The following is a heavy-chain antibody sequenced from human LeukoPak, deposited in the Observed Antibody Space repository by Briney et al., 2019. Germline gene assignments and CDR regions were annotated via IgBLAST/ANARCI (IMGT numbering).Heavy chain of an antibody. V-gene: IGHV1-18*04. CDR1: GYTFTSCG. CDR3: ARDLGVGGYCSSTSCSWFDP. D-gene: IGHD2-2*01. CDR2: ISAYNGNT. Sequence: ASVKVSCKASGYTFTSCGISWVRQAPGQGLEWMGWISAYNGNTNYAQKLQGRVTMTTDTSTSTAYMELRSLRSDDTAVYYCARDLGVGGYCSSTSCSWFDPWGQGTLVTVSS. J-gene: IGHJ5*02.